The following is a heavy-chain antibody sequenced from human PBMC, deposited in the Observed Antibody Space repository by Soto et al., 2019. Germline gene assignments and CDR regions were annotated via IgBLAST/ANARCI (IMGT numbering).Heavy chain of an antibody. V-gene: IGHV4-30-4*01. CDR1: GGSISSGDYY. Sequence: SETLSLTCTVSGGSISSGDYYWSWIRQPPGKGLEWIGYIYYSGSTYYNPSLKSRVTISVDTSKNQFSLKLSSVTAADTAVYYCARVCTTDILTPTLENWFDPWGQGTLVTVSS. CDR3: ARVCTTDILTPTLENWFDP. J-gene: IGHJ5*02. D-gene: IGHD3-9*01. CDR2: IYYSGST.